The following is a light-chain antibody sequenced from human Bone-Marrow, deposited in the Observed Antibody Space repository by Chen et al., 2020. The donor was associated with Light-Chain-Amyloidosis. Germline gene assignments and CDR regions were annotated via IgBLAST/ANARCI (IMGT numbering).Light chain of an antibody. CDR1: NIVSTS. Sequence: SYVLTQPSSVSVAPGQTATIACGGNNIVSTSVHWYQQPPGQAPLLVVYDDSDRPSGIPERLSGSNSGNTATLTISRVEAGDEADYYCQVWDRSSDRPVFGGGTKLTVL. J-gene: IGLJ3*02. CDR2: DDS. CDR3: QVWDRSSDRPV. V-gene: IGLV3-21*02.